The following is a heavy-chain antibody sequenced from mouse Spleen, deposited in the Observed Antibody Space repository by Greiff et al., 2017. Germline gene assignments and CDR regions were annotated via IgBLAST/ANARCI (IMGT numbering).Heavy chain of an antibody. CDR1: GYTFTSYW. CDR3: AREILRSSQGYFDY. V-gene: IGHV1-52*01. CDR2: IDPSDSET. J-gene: IGHJ2*01. D-gene: IGHD1-1*01. Sequence: QVQLQQPGAELVRPGSSVKLSCKASGYTFTSYWMHWVKQRPIQGLEWIGNIDPSDSETHYNQKFKDKATLTVDKSSSTAYMQLSSLTSEDSAVYYCAREILRSSQGYFDYWGQGTTLTVSS.